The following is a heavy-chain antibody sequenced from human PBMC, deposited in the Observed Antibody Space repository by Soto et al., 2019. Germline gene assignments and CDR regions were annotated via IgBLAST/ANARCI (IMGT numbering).Heavy chain of an antibody. CDR1: GYTFTTYY. J-gene: IGHJ6*02. V-gene: IGHV1-46*01. Sequence: ASVKVSCKTSGYTFTTYYMHWVRQAPGQGLEWMGVINPSDGSTYSAQKFQGRVTMTRNTSISTAYMELSSLRSEDTAVYYCARVVNYYGSGNYGMDVWGQGTTVTVSS. D-gene: IGHD3-10*01. CDR2: INPSDGST. CDR3: ARVVNYYGSGNYGMDV.